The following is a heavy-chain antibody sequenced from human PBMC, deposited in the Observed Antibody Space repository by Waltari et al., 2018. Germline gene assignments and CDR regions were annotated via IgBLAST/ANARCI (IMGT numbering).Heavy chain of an antibody. CDR1: GYTFTSYD. J-gene: IGHJ5*02. Sequence: QVQLVQSGAEVKKPGASVKVSCKASGYTFTSYDINWVRQATGQGLEWMGWKNPNSGNTGYAQKFQGRCTMTRNTSGSTAYMELGSLRSEDTAVYYCARGLRQWLVLGYWFDPWGQGTLVTVSS. CDR3: ARGLRQWLVLGYWFDP. V-gene: IGHV1-8*02. D-gene: IGHD6-19*01. CDR2: KNPNSGNT.